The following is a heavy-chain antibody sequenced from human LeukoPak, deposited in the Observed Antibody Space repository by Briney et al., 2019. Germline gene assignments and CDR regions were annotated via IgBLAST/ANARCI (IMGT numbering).Heavy chain of an antibody. D-gene: IGHD6-19*01. CDR1: GFTVSSNY. J-gene: IGHJ4*02. CDR2: IYSGGST. V-gene: IGHV3-66*01. CDR3: AKDPYSSGWSPGL. Sequence: GGSLRLSCAASGFTVSSNYMSWVRQAPGKGLEWVSIIYSGGSTYYADSVKGRFTISRDNSKNTLYLQMNSLRAEDTAVYYCAKDPYSSGWSPGLWGQGTLVTVSS.